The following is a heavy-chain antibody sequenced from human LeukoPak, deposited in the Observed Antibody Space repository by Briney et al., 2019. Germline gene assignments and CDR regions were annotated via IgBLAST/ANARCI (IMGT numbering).Heavy chain of an antibody. D-gene: IGHD6-19*01. CDR2: IWYDGQNK. Sequence: PGGSLSLLCETSGFIFSNYPMHWVRQSPGKALECVAIIWYDGQNKFYAESEKRRFTISRHNSKKTLYLQMNSQSEDDTPVYYWAREWGRIAVAGGAGYWRQGPLVTVPS. V-gene: IGHV3-33*04. CDR1: GFIFSNYP. J-gene: IGHJ4*02. CDR3: AREWGRIAVAGGAGY.